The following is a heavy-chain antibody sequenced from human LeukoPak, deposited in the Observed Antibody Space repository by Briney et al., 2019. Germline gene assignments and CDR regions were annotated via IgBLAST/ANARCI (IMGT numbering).Heavy chain of an antibody. D-gene: IGHD3-22*01. CDR2: ISGSGGST. CDR3: AKAQDNPYYYDPYYYGMDV. CDR1: GFTFRDYT. Sequence: GGSLRLSCAASGFTFRDYTMSWVRQAPGKGLEWVSAISGSGGSTYYADSVKGRFTISRDNSKNTLYLQMNSLRAEDTAVYYCAKAQDNPYYYDPYYYGMDVWGQGTTVTVSS. J-gene: IGHJ6*02. V-gene: IGHV3-23*01.